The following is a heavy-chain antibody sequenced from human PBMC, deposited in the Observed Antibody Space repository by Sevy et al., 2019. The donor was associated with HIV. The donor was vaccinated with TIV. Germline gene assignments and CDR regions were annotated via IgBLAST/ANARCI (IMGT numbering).Heavy chain of an antibody. CDR1: GFTFSSYG. CDR2: IWFDGSNT. V-gene: IGHV3-33*01. Sequence: GGSLRLSCAASGFTFSSYGMHWVRQAPGKGLEWVALIWFDGSNTYYADSVKGRFTFSRDIAKNTLHLQMNSLRAEDTAVYYCARDLEFYDYGDYGPAFMPDYWGQGTLVTVSS. J-gene: IGHJ4*02. D-gene: IGHD4-17*01. CDR3: ARDLEFYDYGDYGPAFMPDY.